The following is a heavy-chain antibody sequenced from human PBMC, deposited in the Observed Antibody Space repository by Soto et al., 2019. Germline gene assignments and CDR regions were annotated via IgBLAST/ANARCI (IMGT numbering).Heavy chain of an antibody. CDR2: ISGSGGST. D-gene: IGHD3-10*01. J-gene: IGHJ4*02. Sequence: EVQLLESGGGLVQPGGSLRLSCAASGFTFSSYATSWVRQAPGKGLEWVSAISGSGGSTYYADSVKGRFTISRDNSKNTLYLQMNSLRAEDTAVYYCAKSTAPYGSGSYTDYWGQGTLVTVSS. V-gene: IGHV3-23*01. CDR3: AKSTAPYGSGSYTDY. CDR1: GFTFSSYA.